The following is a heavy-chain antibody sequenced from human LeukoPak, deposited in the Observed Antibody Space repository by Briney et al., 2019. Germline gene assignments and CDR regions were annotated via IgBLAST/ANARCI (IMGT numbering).Heavy chain of an antibody. D-gene: IGHD6-19*01. CDR3: ARVGRGWTPSNWFDP. CDR2: INSDGSST. CDR1: GFTFSSYW. Sequence: GGSLRLSCAASGFTFSSYWMHWVRHAPGKGLVWVSRINSDGSSTSYADSVKGRFTISRDNAKNTLYLQMNSLRAEDTAVYYCARVGRGWTPSNWFDPWGQGTLVTVSS. V-gene: IGHV3-74*01. J-gene: IGHJ5*02.